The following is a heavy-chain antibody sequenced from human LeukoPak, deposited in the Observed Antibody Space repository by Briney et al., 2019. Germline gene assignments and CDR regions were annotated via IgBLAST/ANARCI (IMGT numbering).Heavy chain of an antibody. J-gene: IGHJ4*02. V-gene: IGHV1-69*05. CDR2: IIPIFGTA. D-gene: IGHD1-26*01. CDR1: GGTFSSYA. Sequence: SVKVSCKASGGTFSSYAISWVQQAPGQGLEWMGGIIPIFGTANYAQKLQGRVTITTDESTSTAYMELSSLRSEDTAVYYCARARLVGATTAFDYWGQGTLVTVSS. CDR3: ARARLVGATTAFDY.